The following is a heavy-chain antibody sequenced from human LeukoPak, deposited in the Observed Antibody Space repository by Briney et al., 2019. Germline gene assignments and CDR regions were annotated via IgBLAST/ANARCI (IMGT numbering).Heavy chain of an antibody. CDR2: ISSSGSTI. D-gene: IGHD1-26*01. J-gene: IGHJ4*02. CDR3: ANQDRGIYFFDY. V-gene: IGHV3-11*04. Sequence: GGSLRLSCAASGFTFSDYYTSWIRQAPGKGLEWVSYISSSGSTIYYADSVRGRFTISRDNAKNSLYLQMNSLRAEDTAVYYRANQDRGIYFFDYWGQGTLVTVSS. CDR1: GFTFSDYY.